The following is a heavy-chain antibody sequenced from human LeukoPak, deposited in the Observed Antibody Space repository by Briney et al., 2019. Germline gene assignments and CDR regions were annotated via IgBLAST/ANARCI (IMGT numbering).Heavy chain of an antibody. D-gene: IGHD3/OR15-3a*01. Sequence: HPGGSLRLSCAASGFTFSSYWMSWVRQAPGKGLEWVANIKQDGSEKYYVDSVKGRFTISRDNAKNSLCLQMNSLRAEDAAVYYCARDLGRHSCNDYWGQGTLVTVSS. J-gene: IGHJ4*02. V-gene: IGHV3-7*01. CDR1: GFTFSSYW. CDR2: IKQDGSEK. CDR3: ARDLGRHSCNDY.